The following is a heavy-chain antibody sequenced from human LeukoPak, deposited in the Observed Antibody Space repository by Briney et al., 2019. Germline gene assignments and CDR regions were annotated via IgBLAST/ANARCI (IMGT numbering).Heavy chain of an antibody. CDR1: GYTLSGFY. V-gene: IGHV1-18*04. Sequence: ASVKVSCKASGYTLSGFYIHWVRQAPGQGLEWMGWISAYNGNTNYAQKLQGRVTMTTDTSTSTAYMELRSLRSDDTAVYYCARGSDVMEPEYAFDIWGQGTMVTVSS. J-gene: IGHJ3*02. D-gene: IGHD3-16*01. CDR3: ARGSDVMEPEYAFDI. CDR2: ISAYNGNT.